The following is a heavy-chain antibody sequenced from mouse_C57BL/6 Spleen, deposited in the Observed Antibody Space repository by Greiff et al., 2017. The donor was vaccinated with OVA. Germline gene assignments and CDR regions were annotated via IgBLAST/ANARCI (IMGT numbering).Heavy chain of an antibody. V-gene: IGHV1-26*01. CDR3: ARETMVTAYYFDY. D-gene: IGHD2-2*01. CDR1: GYTFTDYY. Sequence: VQLQQSGPELVKPGASVKISCKASGYTFTDYYMNWVKQSHGKSLEWIGDINPNNGGTSYNQKFKGKATLTVDKSSSTAYMELRSLTSEDSAVYYCARETMVTAYYFDYWGQGTTLTVSS. CDR2: INPNNGGT. J-gene: IGHJ2*01.